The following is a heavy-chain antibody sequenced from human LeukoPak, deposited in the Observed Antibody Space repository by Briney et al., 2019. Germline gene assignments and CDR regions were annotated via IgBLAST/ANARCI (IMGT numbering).Heavy chain of an antibody. D-gene: IGHD2-2*01. CDR3: ARGQDIVVGPAGTNWFDR. V-gene: IGHV1-2*04. Sequence: ASVTVSCKASGYTFTGYYMHWVRQAPGQGLEWMGWINPNSGGTNYAQKFQGWVTITRDTSISTAYMELSRRRSGGAAVYYCARGQDIVVGPAGTNWFDRWGQGTLVTVSS. CDR2: INPNSGGT. CDR1: GYTFTGYY. J-gene: IGHJ5*02.